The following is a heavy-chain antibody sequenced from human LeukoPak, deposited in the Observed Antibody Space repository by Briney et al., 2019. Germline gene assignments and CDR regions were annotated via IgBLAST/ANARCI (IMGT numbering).Heavy chain of an antibody. CDR2: ISSGSSTI. V-gene: IGHV3-48*02. D-gene: IGHD6-13*01. CDR1: GFTFSSCS. J-gene: IGHJ4*02. Sequence: PGGSLRLSCAVSGFTFSSCSMNWVRQAPGKGLEWVSYISSGSSTIYYADSVKGRFTISRDNAKNSLYLQMHSLRDEVSAVYYCARDGDRDSTYWYYYWGQGTLVTVSS. CDR3: ARDGDRDSTYWYYY.